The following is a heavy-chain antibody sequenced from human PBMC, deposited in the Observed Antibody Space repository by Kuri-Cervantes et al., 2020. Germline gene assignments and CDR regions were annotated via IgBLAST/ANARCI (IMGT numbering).Heavy chain of an antibody. V-gene: IGHV1-69*05. CDR3: ASSAAVAGYYFDY. J-gene: IGHJ4*02. CDR2: IIPIYGTA. CDR1: GGTFSSYA. D-gene: IGHD6-19*01. Sequence: SVKVSCKASGGTFSSYAISWVRQAPGQGLEWMGGIIPIYGTANYAQKFQGRVTITTDESTSTAYMEPSSLRSEDTAVYYCASSAAVAGYYFDYWGQGTLVTVSS.